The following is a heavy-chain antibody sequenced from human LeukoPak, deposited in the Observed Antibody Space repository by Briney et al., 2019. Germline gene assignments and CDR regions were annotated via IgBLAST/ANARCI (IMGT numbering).Heavy chain of an antibody. D-gene: IGHD3-16*01. CDR3: ARSRGVWGV. CDR2: INHSGST. J-gene: IGHJ4*02. Sequence: PSETLSLTCAVYGGSFSGYYWSWIRQPPGKGLEWIGEINHSGSTNYNPSLKSRVTISVDTSKNQFSLKLSSVTAADTGVYYCARSRGVWGVWGQGTLVTVSS. CDR1: GGSFSGYY. V-gene: IGHV4-34*01.